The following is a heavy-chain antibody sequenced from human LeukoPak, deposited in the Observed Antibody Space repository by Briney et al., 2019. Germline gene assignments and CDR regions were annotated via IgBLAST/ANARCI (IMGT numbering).Heavy chain of an antibody. J-gene: IGHJ5*02. CDR3: AREDTYYYDSSGSPTPGRFDP. Sequence: GGSLRLSCAASGFXVSSNYISWVRQAPGKGLEWVSVIYSGGSTYYADSVKGRFTISRDNSKNTLYLQMNSLRAEDTAVYYCAREDTYYYDSSGSPTPGRFDPWGQGTLVTVSS. V-gene: IGHV3-66*01. D-gene: IGHD3-22*01. CDR2: IYSGGST. CDR1: GFXVSSNY.